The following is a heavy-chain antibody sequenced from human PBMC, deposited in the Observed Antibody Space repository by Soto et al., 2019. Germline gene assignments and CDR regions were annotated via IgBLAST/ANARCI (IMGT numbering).Heavy chain of an antibody. J-gene: IGHJ3*02. Sequence: ASVKVSCKASGYTFTGYYMHWVRQAPGQGLEWMGWINPNSGGTNYAQKFQGWVTMTRDTSISTAYMELSRLRSDDTAVYYCATDLRLAQGYCSGGSCYRNAFDIWGQGTMVTVSS. D-gene: IGHD2-15*01. CDR1: GYTFTGYY. CDR3: ATDLRLAQGYCSGGSCYRNAFDI. V-gene: IGHV1-2*04. CDR2: INPNSGGT.